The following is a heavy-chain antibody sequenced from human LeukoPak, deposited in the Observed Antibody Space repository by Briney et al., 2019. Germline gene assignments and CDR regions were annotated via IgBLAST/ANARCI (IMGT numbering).Heavy chain of an antibody. Sequence: SQTLSLTCTVSGGSISSGGYYWSWIRQHPGKGLEWIGYIYYSGSTYYNPSLKSRVTISVDTSKNQFSLELSSVTAADTAVYYCARCSSGSGSYYNNWFDPWGQGTLVTVSS. CDR3: ARCSSGSGSYYNNWFDP. V-gene: IGHV4-31*03. CDR1: GGSISSGGYY. J-gene: IGHJ5*02. D-gene: IGHD3-10*01. CDR2: IYYSGST.